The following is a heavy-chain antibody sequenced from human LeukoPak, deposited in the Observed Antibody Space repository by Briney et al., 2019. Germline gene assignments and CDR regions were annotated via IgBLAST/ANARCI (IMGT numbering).Heavy chain of an antibody. Sequence: SETLSLTCTVSGGSIRSSYYYWGWIRQPPGKGLEWIGSICDSGSTYYNPSLKSRVTISVDTSKNQFSLKLNSVTAADTAVYYCARGRSYYDFWSGYYKPFDYWGQGTLVTVSS. CDR2: ICDSGST. D-gene: IGHD3-3*01. J-gene: IGHJ4*02. V-gene: IGHV4-39*01. CDR1: GGSIRSSYYY. CDR3: ARGRSYYDFWSGYYKPFDY.